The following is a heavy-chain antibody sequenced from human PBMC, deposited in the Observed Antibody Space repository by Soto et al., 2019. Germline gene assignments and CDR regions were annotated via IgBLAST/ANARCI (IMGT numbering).Heavy chain of an antibody. V-gene: IGHV4-59*08. J-gene: IGHJ4*01. D-gene: IGHD2-8*01. CDR2: IDSNGGT. CDR1: DDSSSSYK. Sequence: LSLTCTVSDDSSSSYKWSWIRQPPGRRLEWIGYIDSNGGTSYNPSLQSRVTISVDTSRNQFSLKLSSVTAADTAVYYCARGVFHWGQGTLLTVSS. CDR3: ARGVFH.